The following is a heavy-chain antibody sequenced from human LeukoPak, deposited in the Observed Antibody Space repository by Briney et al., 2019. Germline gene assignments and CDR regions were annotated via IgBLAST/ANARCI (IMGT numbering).Heavy chain of an antibody. CDR2: IYYSGST. D-gene: IGHD3-10*01. CDR1: GGSISSYY. CDR3: ARGVWFGELFWFDP. V-gene: IGHV4-59*01. J-gene: IGHJ5*02. Sequence: SETLSLTCTVSGGSISSYYWSWIRQPPGKGLEWIGYIYYSGSTNYNPSLKCRVTISVDTSKNQFSLKLSSVTAADTAVYYCARGVWFGELFWFDPWGQGTPVTVSS.